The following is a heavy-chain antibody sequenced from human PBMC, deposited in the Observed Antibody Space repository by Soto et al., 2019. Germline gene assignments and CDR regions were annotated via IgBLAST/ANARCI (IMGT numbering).Heavy chain of an antibody. D-gene: IGHD2-21*02. Sequence: GGSLRLSCAASGFTFSSYWMSWVRQAPGKGLEWVANIKQDGSEKYYVDSVKGRFTISRDNAKNSLYLQMNSLRAEDTAVYYWEGGGDNIPFDFGGQGKMFTVS. CDR3: EGGGDNIPFDF. CDR2: IKQDGSEK. CDR1: GFTFSSYW. J-gene: IGHJ3*01. V-gene: IGHV3-7*01.